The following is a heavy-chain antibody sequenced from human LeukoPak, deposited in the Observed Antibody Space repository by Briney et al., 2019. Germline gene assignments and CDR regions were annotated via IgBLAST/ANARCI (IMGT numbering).Heavy chain of an antibody. V-gene: IGHV3-23*01. Sequence: GGSLRLSCAASGFTFSSYAMSWVRQAPGRGPEWVSAISGSGGSTYYADSVKGRFTISRDNSKNTLYLQMNSLRAEDMAVYYCARKGHTMIVVVITSHDAFDIWGQGTMVTVSS. CDR3: ARKGHTMIVVVITSHDAFDI. J-gene: IGHJ3*02. D-gene: IGHD3-22*01. CDR2: ISGSGGST. CDR1: GFTFSSYA.